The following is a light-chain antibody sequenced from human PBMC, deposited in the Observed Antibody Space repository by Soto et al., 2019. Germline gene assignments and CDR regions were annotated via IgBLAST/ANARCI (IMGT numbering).Light chain of an antibody. CDR1: SGHSRYA. J-gene: IGLJ2*01. V-gene: IGLV4-69*01. CDR2: VNSDGSH. Sequence: QLVLTQSPSASASLGASVKLTCTLTSGHSRYAIAWHQHQPEKRPQDLMKVNSDGSHTKGDGIPARFSGSSSGTERYLTISSLQSEDEADYYCQTWGTGVLVFGGGTKLTVL. CDR3: QTWGTGVLV.